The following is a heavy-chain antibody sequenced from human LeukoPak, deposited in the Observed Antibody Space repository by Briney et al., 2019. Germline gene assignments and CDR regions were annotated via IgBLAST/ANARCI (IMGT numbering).Heavy chain of an antibody. CDR1: GGSISSTNW. V-gene: IGHV4-4*02. J-gene: IGHJ4*02. Sequence: SGTLSLTCAVSGGSISSTNWWSWVRQPPGKGLEWIGEIYHTGSTNYNPSLKGRVTISVDKSKNQFSLKLSSVTAADTAVYYCARGRRVGDYDYWGQGTLVTVSS. CDR2: IYHTGST. CDR3: ARGRRVGDYDY. D-gene: IGHD4-17*01.